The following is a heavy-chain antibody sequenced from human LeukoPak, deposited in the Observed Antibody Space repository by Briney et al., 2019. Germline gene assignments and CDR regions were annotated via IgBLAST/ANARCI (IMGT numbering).Heavy chain of an antibody. CDR2: IYTSGST. D-gene: IGHD4-17*01. CDR1: GGSISSTTYY. CDR3: ARLSTVTTSFDY. Sequence: MPSETLSLTCTVSGGSISSTTYYWSWIRQPAGKGLEWIGRIYTSGSTNYNPSLKSRVTMSVDTSKNQFSLKLNSVTAADTAVYYCARLSTVTTSFDYWGQGTLVTVSS. J-gene: IGHJ4*02. V-gene: IGHV4-61*02.